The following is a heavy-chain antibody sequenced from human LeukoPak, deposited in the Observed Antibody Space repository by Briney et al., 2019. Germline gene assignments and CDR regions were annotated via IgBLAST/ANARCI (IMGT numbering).Heavy chain of an antibody. J-gene: IGHJ4*02. CDR1: GGSISSSSYY. V-gene: IGHV4-61*01. CDR2: IYYSGST. Sequence: ASETLSLTCTVSGGSISSSSYYWSWIRQPPGKGLEWIGYIYYSGSTNYNPSLKSRVTISVDTSKNQFSLKLSSVTAADTAVYYCASMITFGGVIPLGFDYWGQGTLVTVSS. CDR3: ASMITFGGVIPLGFDY. D-gene: IGHD3-16*02.